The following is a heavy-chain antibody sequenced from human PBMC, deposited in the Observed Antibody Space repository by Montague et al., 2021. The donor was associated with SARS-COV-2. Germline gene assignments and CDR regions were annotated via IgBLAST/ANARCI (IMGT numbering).Heavy chain of an antibody. CDR2: ITDNGST. D-gene: IGHD3-22*01. J-gene: IGHJ4*02. Sequence: SETLSLTCAVYGGSFSGYDWTWIRQSPGKGLEWIGEITDNGSTKCNPSLKSRVTVSSDTSKNQFSLKLKSVTAADTAVYYCARGLVEINMMAVVFTGGIYYFDYWGRGTLVIVSS. V-gene: IGHV4-34*01. CDR3: ARGLVEINMMAVVFTGGIYYFDY. CDR1: GGSFSGYD.